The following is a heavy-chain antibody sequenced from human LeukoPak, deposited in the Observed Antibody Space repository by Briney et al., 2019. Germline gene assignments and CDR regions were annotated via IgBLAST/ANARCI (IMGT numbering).Heavy chain of an antibody. CDR2: IYYSGST. Sequence: PSETLSLTCTVSGGSISSGGYYWSWIRQHPGKGLEWIGYIYYSGSTYYNPSLKSRVTISVDTSKNQFSLKLSSVTAADTVVYYCARAAGSPPYWYFDLWGRGTLVTVSS. D-gene: IGHD6-19*01. J-gene: IGHJ2*01. CDR1: GGSISSGGYY. V-gene: IGHV4-31*03. CDR3: ARAAGSPPYWYFDL.